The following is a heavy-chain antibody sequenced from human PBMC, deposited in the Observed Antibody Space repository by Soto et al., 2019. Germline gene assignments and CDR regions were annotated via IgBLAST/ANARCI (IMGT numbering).Heavy chain of an antibody. J-gene: IGHJ6*02. CDR1: GGSGSSGGYY. V-gene: IGHV4-61*08. CDR2: IHHREST. D-gene: IGHD2-15*01. CDR3: VCREEDISYDYYGMDV. Sequence: SETLSLTCTVAGGSGSSGGYYGSWIRQPPGKGLEWIGEIHHRESTNLNPSLKSRVTISVDRSKNEFSLKVKSVTAADTAVYYCVCREEDISYDYYGMDVWGQGTTVTVSS.